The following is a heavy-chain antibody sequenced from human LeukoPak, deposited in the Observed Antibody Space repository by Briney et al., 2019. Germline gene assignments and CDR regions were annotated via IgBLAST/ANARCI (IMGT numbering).Heavy chain of an antibody. CDR2: ISAYNGNT. J-gene: IGHJ6*03. Sequence: ASVKVSCKASGGTFSSYAISWVRQAPGQGLEWMGWISAYNGNTNYAQKLQGRVTMTTDTSTSTAYMELRSLRSDDTAVYYCARDVDRFLEWSQRYYYYMDVWGKGTTVTVSS. CDR1: GGTFSSYA. CDR3: ARDVDRFLEWSQRYYYYMDV. V-gene: IGHV1-18*01. D-gene: IGHD3-3*01.